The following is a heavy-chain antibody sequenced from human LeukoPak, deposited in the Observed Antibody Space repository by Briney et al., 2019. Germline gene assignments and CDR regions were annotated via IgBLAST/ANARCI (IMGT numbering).Heavy chain of an antibody. CDR1: GFTFSNYA. CDR2: ISYDANNK. D-gene: IGHD4-23*01. CDR3: ARDVRASYGGVGWFDY. J-gene: IGHJ4*02. V-gene: IGHV3-30*04. Sequence: PGRSLRLSCAASGFTFSNYAVHWVRQAPGKGLEWVAVISYDANNKYYADSVKGRFTISRDNSKNTLYPQMNSLRTEDTAVYYCARDVRASYGGVGWFDYWGQGTLVTVSS.